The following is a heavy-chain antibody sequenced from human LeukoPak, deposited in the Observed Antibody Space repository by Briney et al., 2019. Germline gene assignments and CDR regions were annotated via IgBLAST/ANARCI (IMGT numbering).Heavy chain of an antibody. CDR1: GYSFTSYW. Sequence: PGESLKISCKGSGYSFTSYWIGWVRQMPGKGLEWMGIIYPGDSDTRYSPSFQGQVTISADKSISTAYLQWSSLKASDTAMYYCARHHSSGYCSGASCELIDYWGQGTLVTVSS. D-gene: IGHD2-15*01. J-gene: IGHJ4*02. V-gene: IGHV5-51*01. CDR3: ARHHSSGYCSGASCELIDY. CDR2: IYPGDSDT.